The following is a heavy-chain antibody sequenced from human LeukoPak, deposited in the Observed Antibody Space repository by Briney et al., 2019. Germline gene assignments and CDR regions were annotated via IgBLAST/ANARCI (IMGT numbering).Heavy chain of an antibody. CDR3: LSGQGDYVGGYNWFDA. Sequence: PSETLSLTCAVYGGSFSGYYWSWIRQPPGKGLEWIGEINHSGSTNYNPSLKSRVTISVDTSQNQFSLKPSSVTAPSPAVYYWLSGQGDYVGGYNWFDAWGQGALVTVSS. J-gene: IGHJ5*02. CDR1: GGSFSGYY. V-gene: IGHV4-34*01. D-gene: IGHD4-17*01. CDR2: INHSGST.